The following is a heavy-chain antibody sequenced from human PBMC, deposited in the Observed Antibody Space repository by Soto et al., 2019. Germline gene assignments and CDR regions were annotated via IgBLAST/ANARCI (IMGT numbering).Heavy chain of an antibody. J-gene: IGHJ4*02. CDR3: ARDQLHLGLDY. CDR2: IYYSGST. CDR1: GGSISSYY. Sequence: KPSETLSLTCTVSGGSISSYYWSWIRQPPGKGLEWIGYIYYSGSTNYNPSLKSRVTISVDTSKNQFSLKLSSVTAADTAVYYCARDQLHLGLDYWGQGTLVTVSS. V-gene: IGHV4-59*01. D-gene: IGHD1-7*01.